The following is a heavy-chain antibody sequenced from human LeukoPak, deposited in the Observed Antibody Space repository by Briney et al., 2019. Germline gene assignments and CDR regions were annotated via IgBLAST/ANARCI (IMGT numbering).Heavy chain of an antibody. D-gene: IGHD6-13*01. Sequence: PSETLSLTXTVSGGSISSSSYYWGWIRQPPGKGLDWIGSIYYSGSTYYNPSLKSRVTISVDTSKNQFSLKLSSVTAADTAVYYCARLKSQQLVPPSFDYWGQGTLVTVSS. CDR1: GGSISSSSYY. V-gene: IGHV4-39*01. CDR2: IYYSGST. CDR3: ARLKSQQLVPPSFDY. J-gene: IGHJ4*02.